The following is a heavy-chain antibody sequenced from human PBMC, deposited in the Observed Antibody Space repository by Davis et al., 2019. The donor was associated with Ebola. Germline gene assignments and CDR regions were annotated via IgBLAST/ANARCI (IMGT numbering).Heavy chain of an antibody. CDR3: AKDVVVPPQLDYYGMDV. V-gene: IGHV3-30*18. CDR2: ISYDGSNK. Sequence: PGGSLRLSCAASGFTFSSYGMHWVRQAPGKGLEWVAVISYDGSNKYYADSVKGRFTISRDNSKNTLYLQMNSLRAEDTAVYYCAKDVVVPPQLDYYGMDVWGKGTTVTVSS. D-gene: IGHD2-2*01. CDR1: GFTFSSYG. J-gene: IGHJ6*04.